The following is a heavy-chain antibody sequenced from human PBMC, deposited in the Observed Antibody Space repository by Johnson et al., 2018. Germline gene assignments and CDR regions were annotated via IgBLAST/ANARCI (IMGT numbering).Heavy chain of an antibody. CDR1: GGSINPYY. J-gene: IGHJ4*02. D-gene: IGHD4-17*01. V-gene: IGHV4-59*01. Sequence: QVQLVESGPGLVKPSETLSLTCSVSGGSINPYYWIWLRQPPGKGLEWIGCFYNSGTTSYKASLRSRVTLSADTSKNQLFLRLTSVTAADTAVYYCARDRDRTYGRALDYWGQGTLVTVSS. CDR3: ARDRDRTYGRALDY. CDR2: FYNSGTT.